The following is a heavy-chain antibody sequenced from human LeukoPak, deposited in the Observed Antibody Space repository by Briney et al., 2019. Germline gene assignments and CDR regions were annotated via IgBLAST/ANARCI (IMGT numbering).Heavy chain of an antibody. Sequence: SETLSLTCTVSGGSISSYYWSWIRQPPGKGLEWIGYIYYSGSTNYNPSLKSRVTISVDTSKNQFSLKLSSVTAADTAVHYCARGGGSSSWYYYGMDAWGKGTTVTVSS. V-gene: IGHV4-59*01. D-gene: IGHD6-13*01. CDR3: ARGGGSSSWYYYGMDA. CDR2: IYYSGST. J-gene: IGHJ6*04. CDR1: GGSISSYY.